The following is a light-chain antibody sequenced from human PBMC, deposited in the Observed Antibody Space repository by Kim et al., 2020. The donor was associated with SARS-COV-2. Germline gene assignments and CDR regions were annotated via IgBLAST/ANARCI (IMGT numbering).Light chain of an antibody. CDR3: QRRGYWPAT. CDR2: DAS. J-gene: IGKJ3*01. Sequence: PGERATLSCRASQSVSSYLAWYQQKPGQAPRLLIYDASNRATGIPARFSGSGSGTDFTLTISSLGPEDFAVYYCQRRGYWPATFGPGTKVDIK. CDR1: QSVSSY. V-gene: IGKV3-11*01.